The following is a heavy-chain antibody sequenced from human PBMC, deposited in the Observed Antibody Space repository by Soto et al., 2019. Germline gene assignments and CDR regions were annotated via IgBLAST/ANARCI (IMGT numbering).Heavy chain of an antibody. D-gene: IGHD2-2*01. CDR2: RYAGDSDT. V-gene: IGHV5-51*01. Sequence: GESLKISCRGSGYDFNTNWFGWVRQLHGKGLEWVGIRYAGDSDTRYNPSLQGHVALSADVTVSTAFLQWRSLKTSDTGMYFCARLPRDCNKTSCYYADHWGHGTQVTVSS. J-gene: IGHJ4*01. CDR3: ARLPRDCNKTSCYYADH. CDR1: GYDFNTNW.